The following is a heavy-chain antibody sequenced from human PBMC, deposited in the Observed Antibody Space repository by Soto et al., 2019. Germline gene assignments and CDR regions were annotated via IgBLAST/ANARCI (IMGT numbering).Heavy chain of an antibody. J-gene: IGHJ4*02. CDR2: TFPLFGTS. D-gene: IGHD5-12*01. V-gene: IGHV1-69*01. CDR3: ARVWVEMATSTAVFED. Sequence: QVQLVQSGAEVKKPGSSVKVSCKTSGVTFNSYAISWVRQAPGHGLEWMGGTFPLFGTSNYAQKLQGRLTITADETTSTAYMELSSLNSEDTAVYYCARVWVEMATSTAVFEDWGQGTVVTVSS. CDR1: GVTFNSYA.